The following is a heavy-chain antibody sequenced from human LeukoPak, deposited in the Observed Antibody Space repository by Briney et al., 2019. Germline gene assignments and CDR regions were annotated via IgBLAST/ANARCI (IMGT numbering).Heavy chain of an antibody. V-gene: IGHV3-64*01. CDR1: GYTLTELS. CDR2: ITPSGGST. CDR3: ARAPHYYGSGLYYFDY. Sequence: ASVKVSCKVSGYTLTELSMHWVRQAPGKGLEYVSAITPSGGSTYYANSVKGRFTMSRDNSKSTLYLQMGSLRAEDMAVYFCARAPHYYGSGLYYFDYWGQGTLVTVSS. D-gene: IGHD3-10*01. J-gene: IGHJ4*02.